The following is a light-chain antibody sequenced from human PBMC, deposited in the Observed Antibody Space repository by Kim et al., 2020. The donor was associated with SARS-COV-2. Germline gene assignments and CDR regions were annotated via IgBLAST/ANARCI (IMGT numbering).Light chain of an antibody. V-gene: IGKV1-39*01. CDR1: QTVSTS. CDR2: AAS. J-gene: IGKJ3*01. CDR3: VQSYNTPFT. Sequence: SSVGDRVTISCRASQTVSTSLIWYRQIPGNAPKPLIFAASSLQSGVPSRFSGSGSGSYFTLSISNLQPEDFAICYCVQSYNTPFTFGPGTKVDI.